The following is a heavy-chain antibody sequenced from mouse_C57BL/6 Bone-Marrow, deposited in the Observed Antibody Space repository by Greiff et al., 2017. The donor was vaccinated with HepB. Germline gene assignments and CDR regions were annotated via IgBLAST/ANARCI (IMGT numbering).Heavy chain of an antibody. CDR3: ARGGYDYGSGWDY. CDR2: IDPSDSYT. Sequence: QVQLQQPGAELVKPGASVKLSCKASGYTFTSYWMQWVKQRPGQGLEWIGEIDPSDSYTNYNQKFKGKATLTVDTSSSTAYMQLSSLTSEDSAVYYWARGGYDYGSGWDYWGQGTTLTVSS. CDR1: GYTFTSYW. V-gene: IGHV1-50*01. D-gene: IGHD1-1*01. J-gene: IGHJ2*01.